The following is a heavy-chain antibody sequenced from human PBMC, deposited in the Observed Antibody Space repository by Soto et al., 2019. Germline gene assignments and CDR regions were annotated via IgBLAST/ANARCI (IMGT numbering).Heavy chain of an antibody. V-gene: IGHV3-23*01. CDR1: GFTLSSYA. D-gene: IGHD6-13*01. CDR3: ANYRGYSWYAAGDY. CDR2: ISGSGGST. Sequence: GGSLRISCAASGFTLSSYAMSWVRQAPGKGLEWVSAISGSGGSTYYADSVKGRFTISRDNSKNTLYLQMNSLRTEDTAVYYCANYRGYSWYAAGDYWGQGTLVTVSS. J-gene: IGHJ4*02.